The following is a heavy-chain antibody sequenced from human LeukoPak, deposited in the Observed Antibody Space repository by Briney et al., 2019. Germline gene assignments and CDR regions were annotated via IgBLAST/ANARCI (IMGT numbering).Heavy chain of an antibody. CDR3: ARDLYDYVWGSYI. V-gene: IGHV3-21*01. Sequence: PGGSLRLSCAASGFTSSSYSMNWVRQAPGKGLEWVSSISSSSSYIYYADSVKGRFTISRDNAKNSLYLQMNSLRAEDTAVYYCARDLYDYVWGSYIWGQGTLVTVSS. CDR1: GFTSSSYS. J-gene: IGHJ4*02. D-gene: IGHD3-16*01. CDR2: ISSSSSYI.